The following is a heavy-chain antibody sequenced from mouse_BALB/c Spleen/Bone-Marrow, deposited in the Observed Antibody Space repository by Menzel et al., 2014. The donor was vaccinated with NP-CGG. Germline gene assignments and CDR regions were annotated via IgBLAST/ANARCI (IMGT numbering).Heavy chain of an antibody. CDR1: GFTFTDYY. Sequence: EVQVVESGGGLVQPGGSLRLSCATSGFTFTDYYMNWVRQPPGKALEWLVFIRNKANGYITEYSVSVKGRFTISRDNSQSILYLQMNTLRAEDSATYYCARDIRLGYGMDYWGQGTSVTVSS. CDR3: ARDIRLGYGMDY. CDR2: IRNKANGYIT. V-gene: IGHV7-3*02. J-gene: IGHJ4*01. D-gene: IGHD3-2*02.